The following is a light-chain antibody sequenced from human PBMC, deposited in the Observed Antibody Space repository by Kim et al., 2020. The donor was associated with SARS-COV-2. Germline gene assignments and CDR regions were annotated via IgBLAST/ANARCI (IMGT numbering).Light chain of an antibody. CDR2: EDT. CDR1: ACPKKY. J-gene: IGLJ3*02. V-gene: IGLV3-10*01. Sequence: VSPGQSAMVSGSGDACPKKYAYWYQQKSGQAPVLVISEDTKPPSAIPERFSGSSSGTMATLTITGAHVEDEADYYCYSSDTNAICVFGGGTQLTVL. CDR3: YSSDTNAICV.